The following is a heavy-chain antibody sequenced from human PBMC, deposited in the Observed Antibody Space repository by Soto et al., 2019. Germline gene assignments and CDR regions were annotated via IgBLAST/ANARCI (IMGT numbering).Heavy chain of an antibody. D-gene: IGHD3-3*01. J-gene: IGHJ6*03. CDR1: GFTFSSYW. Sequence: PGGSLRLSCAASGFTFSSYWMSWVCQAPGKGLEWVANIKQDGSEKYYVDSVKGRFTISRDNAKNSLYLQMNSLRAEDTAVYYCAREGFLRGVQGYDFWSGYYTDYYYYMDVWGKGTTVTVSS. CDR3: AREGFLRGVQGYDFWSGYYTDYYYYMDV. CDR2: IKQDGSEK. V-gene: IGHV3-7*01.